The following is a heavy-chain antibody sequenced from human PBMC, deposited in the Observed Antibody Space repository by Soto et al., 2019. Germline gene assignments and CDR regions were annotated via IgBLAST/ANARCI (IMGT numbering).Heavy chain of an antibody. CDR2: IYYSGST. CDR3: ARSSSGYYNWFDP. J-gene: IGHJ5*02. D-gene: IGHD6-13*01. CDR1: DDSISSYY. V-gene: IGHV4-59*01. Sequence: SETLSLTCTVSDDSISSYYWNWIRQPPGKGLEWIGYIYYSGSTNYNPSLKSRVTISVDSSKNQFSLKLSSVTAADTAVYYCARSSSGYYNWFDPWGQGTLVTV.